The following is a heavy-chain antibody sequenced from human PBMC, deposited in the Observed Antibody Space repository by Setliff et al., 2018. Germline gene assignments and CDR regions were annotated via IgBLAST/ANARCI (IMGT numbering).Heavy chain of an antibody. Sequence: ASVKVSCKASGYTFTGYYMHWVRQAPGQGLEWMGWINPNSGGTNYAQKFQGWVTMTRDTSISTAYMELSRLRSDDTTVYYCARDLLYSGSYFGYYYGMDVWGQGTTVTVSS. CDR3: ARDLLYSGSYFGYYYGMDV. J-gene: IGHJ6*02. V-gene: IGHV1-2*04. CDR1: GYTFTGYY. D-gene: IGHD1-26*01. CDR2: INPNSGGT.